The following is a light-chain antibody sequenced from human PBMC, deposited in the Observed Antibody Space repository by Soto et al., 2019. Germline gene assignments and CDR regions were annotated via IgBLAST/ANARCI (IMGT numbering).Light chain of an antibody. Sequence: DIRMTQSPASLSASVGDRVTVTCRASQNIDKYLHWYQQKPGKAPNLLIFSASILQSGVPSRFIGSGSGTEFTLTISGLQPEDFETYYCQQNYSNYVAFGEGTKVHIX. V-gene: IGKV1-39*01. CDR2: SAS. CDR1: QNIDKY. CDR3: QQNYSNYVA. J-gene: IGKJ1*01.